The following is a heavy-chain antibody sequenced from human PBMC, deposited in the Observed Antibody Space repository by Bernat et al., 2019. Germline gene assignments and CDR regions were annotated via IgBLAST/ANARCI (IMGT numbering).Heavy chain of an antibody. CDR2: LYYSGST. Sequence: QVQLQESGPGLLKPSETLSLTCTVSGGSFSGCSYYWSWLRQRPGKGRVWVVYLYYSGSTYYNPTLKSRVTISVDTTKYQFSLKLSSVTAADTAVYYCARGSLSISLVRGVSVEFDYWGQGTLVTVSS. CDR1: GGSFSGCSYY. D-gene: IGHD3-10*01. V-gene: IGHV4-31*03. J-gene: IGHJ4*02. CDR3: ARGSLSISLVRGVSVEFDY.